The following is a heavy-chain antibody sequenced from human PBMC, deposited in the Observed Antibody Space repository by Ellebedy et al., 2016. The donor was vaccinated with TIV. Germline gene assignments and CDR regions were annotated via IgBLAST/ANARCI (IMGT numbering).Heavy chain of an antibody. CDR1: GGSFSGYS. V-gene: IGHV4-34*01. CDR2: INHRGST. CDR3: ARDRAVAGRANSNYYYYGMDV. Sequence: SETLSLTCAVYGGSFSGYSWSWIRQPPGKGLEWIGEINHRGSTNYNPSLKSRVTISVDTSKDHFSLKLSSVTAADTAVYYCARDRAVAGRANSNYYYYGMDVWGQGTTVTVSS. D-gene: IGHD6-19*01. J-gene: IGHJ6*02.